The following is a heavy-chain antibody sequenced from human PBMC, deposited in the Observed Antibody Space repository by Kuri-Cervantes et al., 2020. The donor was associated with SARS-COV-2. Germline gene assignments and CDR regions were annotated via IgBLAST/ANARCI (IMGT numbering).Heavy chain of an antibody. CDR3: ARLGYDILTGYYYYYYYMDV. D-gene: IGHD3-9*01. V-gene: IGHV1-69*13. CDR2: IIPIFGTA. CDR1: GGTFSSYA. Sequence: SVKVSCKASGGTFSSYAISWVRQAPGQGLEWMGGIIPIFGTANYAQKFQGRVTITADESTSTAYMELSSLRSEDTAVYYCARLGYDILTGYYYYYYYMDVWGKGTTVTVSS. J-gene: IGHJ6*03.